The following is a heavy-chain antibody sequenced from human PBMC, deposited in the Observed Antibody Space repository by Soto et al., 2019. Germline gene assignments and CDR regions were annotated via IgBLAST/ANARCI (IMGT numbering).Heavy chain of an antibody. CDR2: MSHSGGT. Sequence: SETLSLTCAVFGGSVNSGNYCWSWIRKPPGKGLEWIGEMSHSGGTHFNPSLKSRVTISVDTSKNQFSLKMSSVTAADAALYYCARVERGTATTVVDAFDIWGPGTMVTVSS. V-gene: IGHV4-61*01. J-gene: IGHJ3*02. CDR1: GGSVNSGNYC. CDR3: ARVERGTATTVVDAFDI. D-gene: IGHD1-1*01.